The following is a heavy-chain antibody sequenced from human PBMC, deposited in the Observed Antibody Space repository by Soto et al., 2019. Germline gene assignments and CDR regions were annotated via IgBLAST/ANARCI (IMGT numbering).Heavy chain of an antibody. CDR3: ARDLDTAMATYYYYYGMDV. Sequence: QVQLVQSGAEVKKPGASVKVSCKASGYTFTSYGIIWVRQAPGQGLEWMGWISAYNGNTNYAQKLQGRVTMTTDTSTSTAYMELRSLRSDDTAVYYCARDLDTAMATYYYYYGMDVWGQGTTVTVSS. CDR2: ISAYNGNT. CDR1: GYTFTSYG. D-gene: IGHD5-18*01. J-gene: IGHJ6*02. V-gene: IGHV1-18*04.